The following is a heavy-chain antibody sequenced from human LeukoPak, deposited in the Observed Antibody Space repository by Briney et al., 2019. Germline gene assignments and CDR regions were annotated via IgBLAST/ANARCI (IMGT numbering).Heavy chain of an antibody. Sequence: ASVKVSCKASGYTFTGYYMHWVRQAPGQGLDWMGRINPNSGGTNYAQKFQGRVTMTRDTSISTAYMELSRLRSDDTAVYYCARDRDVLLWFGDTYYFDYWGQGTLVTVSS. CDR1: GYTFTGYY. V-gene: IGHV1-2*06. J-gene: IGHJ4*02. CDR3: ARDRDVLLWFGDTYYFDY. D-gene: IGHD3-10*01. CDR2: INPNSGGT.